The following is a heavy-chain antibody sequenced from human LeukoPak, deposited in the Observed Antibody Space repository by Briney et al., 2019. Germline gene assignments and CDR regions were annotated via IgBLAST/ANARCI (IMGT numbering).Heavy chain of an antibody. Sequence: GGSLRLSCAVSGFTVSNNYMSWVRQAPVKGLEWASVIYSGGSTYYADSVKDTFTISRDNSKNTLYLQMNSLRAEDTAVYYCARLAAAGTGPRYWGQGTLVTVSS. CDR2: IYSGGST. CDR3: ARLAAAGTGPRY. D-gene: IGHD6-13*01. V-gene: IGHV3-66*04. CDR1: GFTVSNNY. J-gene: IGHJ4*02.